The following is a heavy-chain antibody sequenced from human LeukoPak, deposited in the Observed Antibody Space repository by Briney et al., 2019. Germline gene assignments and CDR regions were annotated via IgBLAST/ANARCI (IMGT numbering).Heavy chain of an antibody. CDR1: GFTFSGSA. Sequence: PGGSLRLSCAASGFTFSGSAMHWVRQASGKGLEWVGRIRSKANSYATAYAASVKGRFTISRDDSKNTAYLQMNSLKTEDTAVYYCTTHDYGDYDGFDYWGQGTLVTVSS. CDR2: IRSKANSYAT. CDR3: TTHDYGDYDGFDY. J-gene: IGHJ4*02. V-gene: IGHV3-73*01. D-gene: IGHD4-17*01.